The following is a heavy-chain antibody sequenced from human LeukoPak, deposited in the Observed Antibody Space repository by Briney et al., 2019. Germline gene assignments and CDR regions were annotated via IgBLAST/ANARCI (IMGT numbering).Heavy chain of an antibody. D-gene: IGHD1-1*01. V-gene: IGHV3-7*01. CDR2: LKEDGSVK. Sequence: GGSLSLSCEASGFTFDNYWMTWVRQAPGRGLEWVANLKEDGSVKQHADSVRGRFTISRDNAKNSVYLQMNSLRAEDTAVYYCARGIGLERRYFQFDYWGQGILVTVSS. CDR3: ARGIGLERRYFQFDY. J-gene: IGHJ4*02. CDR1: GFTFDNYW.